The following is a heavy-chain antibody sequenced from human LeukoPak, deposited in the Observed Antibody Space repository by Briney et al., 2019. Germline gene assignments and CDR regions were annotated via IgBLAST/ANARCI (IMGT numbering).Heavy chain of an antibody. D-gene: IGHD6-13*01. Sequence: GESLKISCEGSGYSFTSYWSGWVRQMPGKGLEWMGIIYPGDSDTRYSPSFQGQVTISADKSISTAYLQWSSLKASDTAMYYCARRGPGSSWYLGNWFDPWGQGTLVTVSS. V-gene: IGHV5-51*01. CDR1: GYSFTSYW. CDR2: IYPGDSDT. CDR3: ARRGPGSSWYLGNWFDP. J-gene: IGHJ5*02.